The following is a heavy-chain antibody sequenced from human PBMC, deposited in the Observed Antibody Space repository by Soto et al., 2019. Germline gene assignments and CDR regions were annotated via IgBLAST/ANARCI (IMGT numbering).Heavy chain of an antibody. CDR2: ISYDGSNK. J-gene: IGHJ4*02. CDR3: AKTMVEMATMYYFDY. V-gene: IGHV3-30*18. D-gene: IGHD5-12*01. Sequence: QVQLVESGGGVVQPGRSLRLSCAASGFTFSSYGMHWVRQAPGKGLEWVAVISYDGSNKYYADSVKGRFTISRDNSKNTLYLQMNSLRAEDTAVYYCAKTMVEMATMYYFDYWGQGTLVTVSS. CDR1: GFTFSSYG.